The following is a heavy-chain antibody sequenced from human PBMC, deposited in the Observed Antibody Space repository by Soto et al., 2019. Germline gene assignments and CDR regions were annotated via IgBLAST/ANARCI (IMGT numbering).Heavy chain of an antibody. CDR1: GYVFSDYY. J-gene: IGHJ4*02. D-gene: IGHD3-10*01. V-gene: IGHV1-2*02. CDR3: AREILEGVRRVIFY. Sequence: ASVKVSCKASGYVFSDYYIHWVRQAPGQGPEWIGWINPKNGDTKYAEKFQGRVSMTTDTSISTAYMELSSLRSDDTAVYYCAREILEGVRRVIFYWGQGTVVTVSS. CDR2: INPKNGDT.